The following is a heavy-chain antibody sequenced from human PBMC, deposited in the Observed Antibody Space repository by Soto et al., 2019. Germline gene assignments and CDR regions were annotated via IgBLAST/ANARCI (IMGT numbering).Heavy chain of an antibody. D-gene: IGHD4-17*01. V-gene: IGHV4-59*01. J-gene: IGHJ4*02. CDR3: ARLYGTDYGFYY. Sequence: QVQLQESGPRLVKTSETLSLTCAVSGAPMNRYYWSWIRQPPGKGLEWIGYIFNSETFKYNPSLKSRIAMSVDRSKNQFSLMVTSLTAADTAVYYCARLYGTDYGFYYWGQGTLVTVSS. CDR2: IFNSETF. CDR1: GAPMNRYY.